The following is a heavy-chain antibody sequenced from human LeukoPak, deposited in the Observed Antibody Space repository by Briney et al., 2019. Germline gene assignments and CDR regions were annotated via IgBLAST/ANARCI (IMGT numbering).Heavy chain of an antibody. J-gene: IGHJ3*02. CDR1: GYTFTGYY. CDR3: ARGPARLLWFGARRDAFDI. V-gene: IGHV1-8*02. D-gene: IGHD3-10*01. CDR2: MNPNSGNT. Sequence: GASVKVSCKASGYTFTGYYMHWVRQATGQGLEWMGWMNPNSGNTGYAQKFQGRVTMTRNTSISTAYMELSSLRSEDTAVYYCARGPARLLWFGARRDAFDIWGQGTMVTVSS.